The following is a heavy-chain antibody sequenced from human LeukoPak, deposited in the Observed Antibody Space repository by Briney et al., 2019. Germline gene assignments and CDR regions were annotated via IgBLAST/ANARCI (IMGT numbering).Heavy chain of an antibody. CDR2: ISASAGSA. CDR1: GFTFSNYA. D-gene: IGHD3-10*01. J-gene: IGHJ3*02. V-gene: IGHV3-23*01. Sequence: GGSLRLSCEVSGFTFSNYAMNWVRQAPGKGLEWVSSISASAGSAVYGDSVKGRFTISRVNAENTIYLQINSLRADDPAIYSCAKDKRSGEYAYGWGPFYIWGQGTMVTVSS. CDR3: AKDKRSGEYAYGWGPFYI.